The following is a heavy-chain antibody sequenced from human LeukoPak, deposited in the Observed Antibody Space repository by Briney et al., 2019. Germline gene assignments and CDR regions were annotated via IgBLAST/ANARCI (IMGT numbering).Heavy chain of an antibody. D-gene: IGHD5-18*01. CDR3: ARGSVDTAMVTGEYYFDY. CDR1: GFTFSSYG. CDR2: IWYDGSNK. J-gene: IGHJ4*02. V-gene: IGHV3-33*01. Sequence: GGSLRLSCAASGFTFSSYGMHWVRQAPGKGLEWEAVIWYDGSNKYYADSVKGRFTISRDNSKNTLYLQMNSLRAEDTAVYYCARGSVDTAMVTGEYYFDYWGQGTLVTVSS.